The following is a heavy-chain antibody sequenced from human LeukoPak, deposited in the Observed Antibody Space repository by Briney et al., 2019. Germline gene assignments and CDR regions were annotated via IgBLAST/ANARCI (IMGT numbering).Heavy chain of an antibody. CDR1: GVSIRSGDYY. V-gene: IGHV4-39*01. CDR2: IYYSGST. J-gene: IGHJ5*02. CDR3: ARHKFWAAAEYHWFDP. D-gene: IGHD6-13*01. Sequence: PSETLSLTCTVSGVSIRSGDYYWGWIRQPPGKGLEWIGSIYYSGSTYYNPSLKSRVTISVDTSKNKFSLKLNSVTAADTAVYYCARHKFWAAAEYHWFDPWGQGTLVTVSS.